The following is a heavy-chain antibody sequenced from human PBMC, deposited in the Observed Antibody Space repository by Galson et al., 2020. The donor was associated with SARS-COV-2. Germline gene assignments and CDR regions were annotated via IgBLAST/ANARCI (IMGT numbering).Heavy chain of an antibody. CDR2: INPYNGDT. CDR1: GYIFTTYG. D-gene: IGHD3-3*02. J-gene: IGHJ3*02. CDR3: ARGPLADSYDI. Sequence: ASVKVSCKASGYIFTTYGINWVRQAPGQGPEWMGWINPYNGDTYYAQKVQGRVTMTTDTSTRTAYMELRSLRSDDTAVFYCARGPLADSYDIWGQGTMVTVSS. V-gene: IGHV1-18*04.